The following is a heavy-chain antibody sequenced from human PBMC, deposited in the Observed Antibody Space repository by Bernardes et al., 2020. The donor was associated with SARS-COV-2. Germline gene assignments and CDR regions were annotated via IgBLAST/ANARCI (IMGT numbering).Heavy chain of an antibody. CDR3: ATGPPTVTPYRGSWFDP. CDR1: GYSLTPVS. D-gene: IGHD4-17*01. J-gene: IGHJ5*02. CDR2: FAPADGAT. V-gene: IGHV1-24*01. Sequence: ASVKVSCKVSGYSLTPVSIHWVRQAPGKGPEWMGGFAPADGATIYAQKFQGRVTMTEDTSTDTAYMELSSLKSEDTAVYYCATGPPTVTPYRGSWFDPWGQGTLVTVSS.